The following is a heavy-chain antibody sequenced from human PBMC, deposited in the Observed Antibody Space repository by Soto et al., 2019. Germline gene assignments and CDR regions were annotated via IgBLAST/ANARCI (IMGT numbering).Heavy chain of an antibody. CDR1: GYTFSRYG. Sequence: QAQVVQSETEVKRPGASVKLSCKASGYTFSRYGISWVRQAPGQGLEWMGWINGYNGNTNYAQRLQDRVTMPADTSTNAVFLAVRRLTSEDAAVYYCTRDLLFDFWTGFADGFDIWGHGTLLIVSS. D-gene: IGHD3-3*01. V-gene: IGHV1-18*01. CDR2: INGYNGNT. CDR3: TRDLLFDFWTGFADGFDI. J-gene: IGHJ3*02.